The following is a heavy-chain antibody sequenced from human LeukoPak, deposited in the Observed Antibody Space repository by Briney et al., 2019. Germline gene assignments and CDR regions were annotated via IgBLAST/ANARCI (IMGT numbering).Heavy chain of an antibody. D-gene: IGHD5-18*01. CDR3: ARDGYSYGSRLYYYYYYMDV. CDR1: GYTFTSYG. Sequence: GASVKVSCKASGYTFTSYGISWVRQAPGQGLEWMGWISAYNGNTNYAQKLQGRVTMTTDTSTSTAYMELRSLRSDDTAVYYCARDGYSYGSRLYYYYYYMDVWGKGTTVTVSS. V-gene: IGHV1-18*01. J-gene: IGHJ6*03. CDR2: ISAYNGNT.